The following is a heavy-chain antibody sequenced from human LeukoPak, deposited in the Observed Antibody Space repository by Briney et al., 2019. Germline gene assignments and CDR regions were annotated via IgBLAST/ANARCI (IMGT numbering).Heavy chain of an antibody. CDR2: ISGRGGST. Sequence: SGGSLRLSCAASGFTFSSYAMSWVRQAPGKGLEWVSAISGRGGSTYYADSVKGRFTISRDNSKSTLFLQMNSLRAEDTAVYYCAKDPRVGSRVATPCHWGQGTLVTASS. CDR1: GFTFSSYA. D-gene: IGHD5-24*01. J-gene: IGHJ4*02. V-gene: IGHV3-23*01. CDR3: AKDPRVGSRVATPCH.